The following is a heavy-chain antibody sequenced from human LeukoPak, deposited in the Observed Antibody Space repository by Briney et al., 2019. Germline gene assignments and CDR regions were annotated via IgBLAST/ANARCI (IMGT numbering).Heavy chain of an antibody. CDR2: ISYDGSNK. Sequence: GRSLRLSCAASGFTFSSYGMHWVRQAPGKGLEWVAVISYDGSNKYYADSVKGRFTISRDNSKNTLYLQMNSLRAEDTAVYYCAKDVRFLEWFLAFDIRGQGTMVTVSS. D-gene: IGHD3-3*01. J-gene: IGHJ3*02. CDR1: GFTFSSYG. CDR3: AKDVRFLEWFLAFDI. V-gene: IGHV3-30*18.